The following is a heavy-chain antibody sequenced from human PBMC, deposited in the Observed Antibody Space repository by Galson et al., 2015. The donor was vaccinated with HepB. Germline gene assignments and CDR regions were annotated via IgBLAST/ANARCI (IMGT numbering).Heavy chain of an antibody. V-gene: IGHV3-48*01. CDR1: GFTFSSYS. D-gene: IGHD3-22*01. Sequence: SLRLSCAASGFTFSSYSMNWVRQAPGKGLEWVSYISSSSSTIYYADSVKGRFTISRDNAKNSLYLQMNSLRAEDTAVYYCARDRDYDSSGYYSSDYWGQGTLVTVSS. J-gene: IGHJ4*02. CDR3: ARDRDYDSSGYYSSDY. CDR2: ISSSSSTI.